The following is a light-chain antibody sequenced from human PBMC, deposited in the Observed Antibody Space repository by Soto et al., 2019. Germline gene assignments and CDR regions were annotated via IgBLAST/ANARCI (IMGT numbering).Light chain of an antibody. Sequence: DIQMTQSPSSLSASVGDRVTITCRASESISDYLGWYQQKPGKAPKRLIFAASSLQSGVPSRFSGSGSGTEFTLTISSLQPEDFATYYCQQNYSNPWTFGQGTKVDI. CDR1: ESISDY. V-gene: IGKV1-39*01. CDR2: AAS. J-gene: IGKJ1*01. CDR3: QQNYSNPWT.